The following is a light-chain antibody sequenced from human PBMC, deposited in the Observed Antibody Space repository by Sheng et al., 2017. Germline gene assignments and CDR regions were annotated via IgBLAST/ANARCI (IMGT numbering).Light chain of an antibody. CDR2: QNN. CDR1: KLGDKY. Sequence: SYELTQPPSVSVSPGQTASITCSGDKLGDKYTCWYQLKPGQSPVLVIYQNNQRPSGIPERFSGCNSGNTATLTISGTQAMDEADYYCQAWDATTVVFGGGTKLTVL. J-gene: IGLJ2*01. V-gene: IGLV3-1*01. CDR3: QAWDATTVV.